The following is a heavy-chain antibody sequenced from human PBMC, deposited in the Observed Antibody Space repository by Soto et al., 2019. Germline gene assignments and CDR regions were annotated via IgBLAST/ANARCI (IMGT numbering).Heavy chain of an antibody. CDR3: ARGADGSSTIYYYYGMDV. CDR2: TYYRSKWYN. J-gene: IGHJ6*02. Sequence: SQTLSLTCAISGDSVSSNSAAWNWIRQSPSRGLEWLGRTYYRSKWYNDYAVSVKSRITINPDTSKNQFSLQLNSVTPEDTAVYYCARGADGSSTIYYYYGMDVWGQGTTVTVSS. V-gene: IGHV6-1*01. CDR1: GDSVSSNSAA. D-gene: IGHD6-6*01.